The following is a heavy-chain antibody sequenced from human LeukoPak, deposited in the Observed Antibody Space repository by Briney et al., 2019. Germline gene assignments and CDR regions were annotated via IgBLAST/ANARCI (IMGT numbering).Heavy chain of an antibody. Sequence: SETLSLTCTVSGGSISSSSYYWGWIRQPPGKGLEWIGSIYYSGCTYYNPSLKSRVTISVDTSKNQFSLKLSSVTAADTAVYYCAKSNGYGLIDYWGQGTLVTVSS. J-gene: IGHJ4*02. D-gene: IGHD5-12*01. V-gene: IGHV4-39*07. CDR2: IYYSGCT. CDR1: GGSISSSSYY. CDR3: AKSNGYGLIDY.